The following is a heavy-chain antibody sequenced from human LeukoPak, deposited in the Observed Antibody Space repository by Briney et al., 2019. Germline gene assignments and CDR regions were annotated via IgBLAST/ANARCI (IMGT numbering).Heavy chain of an antibody. CDR3: VKITSGTGGDC. CDR1: GIPLCVYA. D-gene: IGHD1-14*01. CDR2: SNNKRGSS. Sequence: HGGSLRLPCSGSGIPLCVYAVYWVRQAPGEGLKYFAGSNNKRGSSFYADSVKGRFTISRDNSKNTLYLQMSSLRAEDPAVYYGVKITSGTGGDCWGQGTRLTVSS. V-gene: IGHV3-64D*09. J-gene: IGHJ4*02.